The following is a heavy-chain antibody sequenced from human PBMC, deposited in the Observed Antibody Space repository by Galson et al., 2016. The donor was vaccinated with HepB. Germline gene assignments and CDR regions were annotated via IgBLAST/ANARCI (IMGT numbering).Heavy chain of an antibody. D-gene: IGHD2-2*01. CDR1: GFTFRSYW. V-gene: IGHV3-7*01. J-gene: IGHJ3*02. CDR3: ARDSWDIVVVSPATFTFDI. Sequence: SLRLSCAVSGFTFRSYWMSWVRQAPGRGLEWVANIKQDGSEKYYLDSVKGRFTISRDNAKNSLSLQMNSLRVEDTAVYYCARDSWDIVVVSPATFTFDIWGQGTMVTVSS. CDR2: IKQDGSEK.